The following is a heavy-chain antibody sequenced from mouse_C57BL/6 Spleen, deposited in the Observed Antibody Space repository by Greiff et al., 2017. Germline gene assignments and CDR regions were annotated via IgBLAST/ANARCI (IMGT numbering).Heavy chain of an antibody. D-gene: IGHD1-2*01. J-gene: IGHJ4*01. V-gene: IGHV1-69*01. CDR3: ARGPQLQRHQGAMDC. CDR2: IDPSDSYT. Sequence: QVQLQQPGAELVMPGASVKLSCKASGYTFTSYWMHWVKQRPGQGLEWIGEIDPSDSYTNYNPKVKGKSTLTVDKSSSTAYMQLSSLTSDGSAVYYCARGPQLQRHQGAMDCWGQGTSVTVSS. CDR1: GYTFTSYW.